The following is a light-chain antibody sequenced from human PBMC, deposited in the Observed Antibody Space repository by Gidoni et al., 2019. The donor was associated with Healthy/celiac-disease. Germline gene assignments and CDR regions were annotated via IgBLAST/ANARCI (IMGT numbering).Light chain of an antibody. Sequence: EIVLTQSPGTLSLSPGERATLSCRASQSVSSSYLAWYQQKPGQAPRLLIYGASSKATGIPDRFSGSGSGADFTLTISRLEPEDFAVYYCQQYGNSPTFGQXTKVEIK. J-gene: IGKJ1*01. V-gene: IGKV3-20*01. CDR2: GAS. CDR3: QQYGNSPT. CDR1: QSVSSSY.